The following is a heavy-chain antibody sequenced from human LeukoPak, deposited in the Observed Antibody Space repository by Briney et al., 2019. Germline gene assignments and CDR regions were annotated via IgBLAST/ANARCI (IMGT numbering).Heavy chain of an antibody. J-gene: IGHJ5*02. D-gene: IGHD2-2*01. V-gene: IGHV4-39*01. CDR2: IYYSGST. CDR3: ARARDIVVVPAVSRYWFDP. CDR1: GGSISSSSYY. Sequence: SETLSLTCTVSGGSISSSSYYWGWIRQPPGKGLEWIGSIYYSGSTYYNPSLKSRVTISVDTSKNQFSLKLSSVAAADTAVYYCARARDIVVVPAVSRYWFDPWGQGTLVTVSS.